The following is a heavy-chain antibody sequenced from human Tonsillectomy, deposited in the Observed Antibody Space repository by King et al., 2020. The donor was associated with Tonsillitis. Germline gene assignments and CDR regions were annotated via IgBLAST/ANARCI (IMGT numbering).Heavy chain of an antibody. D-gene: IGHD4-23*01. J-gene: IGHJ4*02. CDR2: ISYDGSNK. CDR3: AKEDNGGNLFDY. V-gene: IGHV3-30*18. Sequence: VQLVESGGGVVQPGRSLRLSCAGSGFTFSSYGMHWVRQAPGKGLEWVAVISYDGSNKYYADSVKGRFTNSRDNSKNTLYLQMNSLRAEATAVYYGAKEDNGGNLFDYWGQGTLVTVSS. CDR1: GFTFSSYG.